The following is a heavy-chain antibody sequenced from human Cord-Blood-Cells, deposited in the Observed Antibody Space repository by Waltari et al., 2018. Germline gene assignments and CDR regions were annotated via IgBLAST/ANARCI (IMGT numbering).Heavy chain of an antibody. Sequence: EVQLVESGGGLVKPGGSLRLSCAASGFTFRSYSMNWVRQAPGKGLEWVSSISSSSSYIYYSDSVKRRFTISRDNAKNSLYLQMNSLRAEDTAVYYCARGAAMLDYWGQGTLVTVSS. CDR1: GFTFRSYS. D-gene: IGHD2-2*01. V-gene: IGHV3-21*01. CDR3: ARGAAMLDY. J-gene: IGHJ4*02. CDR2: ISSSSSYI.